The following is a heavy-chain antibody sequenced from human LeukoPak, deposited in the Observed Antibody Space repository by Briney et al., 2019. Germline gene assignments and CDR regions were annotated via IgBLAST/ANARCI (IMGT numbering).Heavy chain of an antibody. CDR3: ARLYCSGGSCYSGDAFDI. V-gene: IGHV3-48*04. CDR1: GFTFSSYS. Sequence: GGSLRLSCAASGFTFSSYSMNWVRQAPGKGLEWVSYNGSSSTTIYYADSVKGRFIISRDNAKNSLYLQMNSLRAEDTAVYYCARLYCSGGSCYSGDAFDIWGQGTMVTVSS. J-gene: IGHJ3*02. CDR2: NGSSSTTI. D-gene: IGHD2-15*01.